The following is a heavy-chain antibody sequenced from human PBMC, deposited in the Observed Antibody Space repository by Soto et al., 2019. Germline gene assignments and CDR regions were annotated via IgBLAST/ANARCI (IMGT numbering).Heavy chain of an antibody. Sequence: GASVKVSCKATGYSFKNYAVHWVRQAPGQRLEWMGFTNEGSGNTRFSQKFQGRISITRGTSASTVYLDLSSLTSEDTAIYYCARDDRSVSGVVTLDHWGPGTLVTVPQ. CDR1: GYSFKNYA. V-gene: IGHV1-3*01. CDR2: TNEGSGNT. J-gene: IGHJ4*02. D-gene: IGHD3-3*01. CDR3: ARDDRSVSGVVTLDH.